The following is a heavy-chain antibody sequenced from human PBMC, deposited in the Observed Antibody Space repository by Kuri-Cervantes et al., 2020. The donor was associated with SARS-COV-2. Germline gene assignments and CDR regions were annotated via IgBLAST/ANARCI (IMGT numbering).Heavy chain of an antibody. CDR1: GFTFSSYA. D-gene: IGHD3-22*01. Sequence: GESLKISCAASGFTFSSYAMSWVRQAPGKGLEWVSAISGSGGSTYYADSVKGRFTISRDNSKTTLCLQMNSLRAEDTAVYYCAKPASPTYYYDSSGYSPFDYWGQGTRVTVSS. J-gene: IGHJ4*02. CDR2: ISGSGGST. CDR3: AKPASPTYYYDSSGYSPFDY. V-gene: IGHV3-23*01.